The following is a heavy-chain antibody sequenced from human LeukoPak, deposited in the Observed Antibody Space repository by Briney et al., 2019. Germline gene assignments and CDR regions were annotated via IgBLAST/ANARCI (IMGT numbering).Heavy chain of an antibody. V-gene: IGHV3-21*01. Sequence: GGSLRLSCAASGFTFSSYSMNWVRQAPGKRLEWVSCISSGGGYIYYAESVKGRFTISRDNAKNAMFLQMNSLTAEDGAVYYCTRCYDDIGPTGYWSQGILVTVSS. CDR1: GFTFSSYS. CDR3: TRCYDDIGPTGY. J-gene: IGHJ4*02. D-gene: IGHD2-15*01. CDR2: ISSGGGYI.